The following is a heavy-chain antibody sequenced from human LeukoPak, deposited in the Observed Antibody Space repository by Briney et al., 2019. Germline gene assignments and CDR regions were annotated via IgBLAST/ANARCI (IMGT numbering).Heavy chain of an antibody. CDR1: GFTFSSYW. Sequence: GVLRLSCAASGFTFSSYWMSWVRQAPGKGLEWVAVISYDGSNKYYADSVKGRFTISRDNSKNTLYLQMNSLRAEDTAVYYCAKLSRSGSYIDYWGQGTLVTVSS. D-gene: IGHD1-26*01. V-gene: IGHV3-30*18. CDR2: ISYDGSNK. J-gene: IGHJ4*02. CDR3: AKLSRSGSYIDY.